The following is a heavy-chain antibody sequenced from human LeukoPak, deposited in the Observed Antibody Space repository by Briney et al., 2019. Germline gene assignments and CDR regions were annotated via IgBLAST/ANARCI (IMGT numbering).Heavy chain of an antibody. Sequence: GGSLRLSCAASGSGFTFNNYWMHWVRQAPGKGLVWVSRINADGSTTSYADSVRGRFTISRDNAKNSLYLQMNSLRAEDTAVYYCARVIRLGFLEWFANDYWGQGTLVTVSS. CDR2: INADGSTT. CDR1: GSGFTFNNYW. J-gene: IGHJ4*02. CDR3: ARVIRLGFLEWFANDY. V-gene: IGHV3-74*01. D-gene: IGHD3-3*01.